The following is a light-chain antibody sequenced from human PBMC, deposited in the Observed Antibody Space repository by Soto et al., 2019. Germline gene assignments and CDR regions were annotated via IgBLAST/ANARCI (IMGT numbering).Light chain of an antibody. CDR1: QGISSS. V-gene: IGKV1-8*01. CDR2: AAS. Sequence: AIRMTQSPSSFSASTGDRVTITCRASQGISSSLAWYQQKPGKAPKLLIYAASTLQSGVPSRFSGSGSGTDLTLTISCLQSEDFATYYCQQYYSYPLTFGGGTKVDIK. J-gene: IGKJ4*01. CDR3: QQYYSYPLT.